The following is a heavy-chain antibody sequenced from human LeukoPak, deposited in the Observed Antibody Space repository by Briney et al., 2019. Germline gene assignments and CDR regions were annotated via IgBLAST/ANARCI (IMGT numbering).Heavy chain of an antibody. V-gene: IGHV3-69-1*01. Sequence: GGSLRLSCAASGLSFSTFAMSWVRQGPARGLEWVSSIRGNGETFYADSVKGRFTVSRDNANNSLYLQMNSLRAEDTAVYYCVRGGGSFDSWGQGTLVTVSS. CDR2: IRGNGET. J-gene: IGHJ4*02. D-gene: IGHD1-26*01. CDR3: VRGGGSFDS. CDR1: GLSFSTFA.